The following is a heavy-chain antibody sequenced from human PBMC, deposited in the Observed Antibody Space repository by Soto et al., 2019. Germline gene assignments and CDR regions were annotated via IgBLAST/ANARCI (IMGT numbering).Heavy chain of an antibody. D-gene: IGHD4-17*01. CDR2: IYSGGVT. CDR3: AKRGTTVTTSLWY. J-gene: IGHJ4*02. Sequence: EVQLVESGGGLVQPGGSLRLSCAASGFTVSNNYMCWVRQAPGKGLEWVSLIYSGGVTHYADSVRGRFPISRDNSRNTLYLQMNSLRADDTAVYYCAKRGTTVTTSLWYWGQGTLVTVSS. CDR1: GFTVSNNY. V-gene: IGHV3-66*01.